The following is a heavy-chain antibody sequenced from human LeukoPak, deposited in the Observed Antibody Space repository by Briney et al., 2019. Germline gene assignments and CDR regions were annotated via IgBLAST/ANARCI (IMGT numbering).Heavy chain of an antibody. CDR1: GGSVSSGSYY. J-gene: IGHJ4*02. Sequence: SETLSLTCTVSGGSVSSGSYYWSWIRQPPGKGLDWVGYVYYSGSTSYNPSLKSRLTISLDTSRNQFSLKLTSVTPADTAVYYCARATPSRSGLNYWGQGTLVTVSS. CDR3: ARATPSRSGLNY. D-gene: IGHD6-19*01. V-gene: IGHV4-61*01. CDR2: VYYSGST.